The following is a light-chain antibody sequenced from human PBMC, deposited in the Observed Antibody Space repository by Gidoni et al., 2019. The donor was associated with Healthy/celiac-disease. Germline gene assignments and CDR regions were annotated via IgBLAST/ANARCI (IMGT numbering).Light chain of an antibody. V-gene: IGKV1-33*01. CDR3: QQYDNLPRYT. Sequence: DIQMTQSPSSLSESVGERVTITCQASQDISNNLNWYQQKQGKAPTLLIYDASNLETGVPSRLSGSGSGTDFTFTISSLQPEDIATYYCQQYDNLPRYTFGQGTKLEIK. J-gene: IGKJ2*01. CDR2: DAS. CDR1: QDISNN.